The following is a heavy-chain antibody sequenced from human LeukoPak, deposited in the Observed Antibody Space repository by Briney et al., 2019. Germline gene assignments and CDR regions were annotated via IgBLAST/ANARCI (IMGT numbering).Heavy chain of an antibody. J-gene: IGHJ6*03. CDR2: ISGSGGST. V-gene: IGHV3-23*01. CDR1: GFTFSSHA. CDR3: AKDTIAAPYYYYYYMDV. Sequence: GGSLRLSCAASGFTFSSHAMSWVRQAPGKGLEWVSAISGSGGSTYYADSVKGRFTISRDNSKNTLYLQMNSLRAEDTAVYYCAKDTIAAPYYYYYYMDVWGKGTTVTVSS. D-gene: IGHD6-6*01.